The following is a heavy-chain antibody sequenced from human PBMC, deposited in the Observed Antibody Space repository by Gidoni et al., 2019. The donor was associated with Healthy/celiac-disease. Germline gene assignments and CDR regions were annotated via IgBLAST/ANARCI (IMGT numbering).Heavy chain of an antibody. J-gene: IGHJ5*02. CDR1: GFTFSSYW. D-gene: IGHD3-3*01. Sequence: EVQLVESGGGLVQPGGSLRLSCAASGFTFSSYWMSWVRQAPGKGLEWVANIKQDGSEKYYVDSVKGRFTISRDNAKNSLYLQMNSLRAEDTAVYYCARDQGDFWRVSWFDPWGQGTLVTVSS. CDR2: IKQDGSEK. CDR3: ARDQGDFWRVSWFDP. V-gene: IGHV3-7*01.